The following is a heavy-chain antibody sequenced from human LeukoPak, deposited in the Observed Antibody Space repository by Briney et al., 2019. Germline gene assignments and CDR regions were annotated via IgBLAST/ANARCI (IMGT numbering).Heavy chain of an antibody. CDR2: ISWNSGSI. CDR1: GFTFDDYA. J-gene: IGHJ4*02. CDR3: AKDRAHYDILTGYLS. D-gene: IGHD3-9*01. Sequence: GGSLRLSCAASGFTFDDYAMHWVRQAPGKGLEWVSGISWNSGSIGYADSVKGRFTISRDNAKNSLYLQMNSLRAEDTALYYCAKDRAHYDILTGYLSWGQGTLVTVSS. V-gene: IGHV3-9*01.